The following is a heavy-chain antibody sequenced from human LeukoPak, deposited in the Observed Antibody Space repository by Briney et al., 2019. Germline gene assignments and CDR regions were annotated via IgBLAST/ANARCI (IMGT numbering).Heavy chain of an antibody. V-gene: IGHV4-34*01. D-gene: IGHD2-2*01. Sequence: SETLSLTCAVYGGSFSGYSWSWIRQPPGKGLEWIGVINHSGSTNYNPSLKSRVTISVDTSKNQFSLKLNSVTAADTAVYYCARRGVVPAARRQFDYWGQGTLVTVSS. CDR3: ARRGVVPAARRQFDY. J-gene: IGHJ4*02. CDR2: INHSGST. CDR1: GGSFSGYS.